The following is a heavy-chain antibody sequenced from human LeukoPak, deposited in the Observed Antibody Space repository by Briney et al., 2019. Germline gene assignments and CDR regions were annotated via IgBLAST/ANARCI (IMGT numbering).Heavy chain of an antibody. Sequence: TSETLSLTCNVSGGFITSGGHHWSWIRQHPGEGLEWIGYIYFGGGTYYNPSLKGRVTISLDTSKNQFSLKLTSVTAADTAVYFCASLAVARSFVNFWGRGTLVTVSS. D-gene: IGHD3-16*02. J-gene: IGHJ4*01. V-gene: IGHV4-31*03. CDR2: IYFGGGT. CDR1: GGFITSGGHH. CDR3: ASLAVARSFVNF.